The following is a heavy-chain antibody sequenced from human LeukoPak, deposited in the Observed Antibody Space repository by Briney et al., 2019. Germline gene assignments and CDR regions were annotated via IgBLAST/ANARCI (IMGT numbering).Heavy chain of an antibody. CDR1: GFTFSSYS. J-gene: IGHJ6*02. D-gene: IGHD3-16*01. CDR3: VRAMISGSVYYYYGMDV. Sequence: GGSLRLSCAASGFTFSSYSMNWVRQAPGKGLEWVSSISSSSSYIYYADSVKGRFTISRDNAKNSLYLQMNSLRAEDTAVYYCVRAMISGSVYYYYGMDVWGQGTTVTVSS. CDR2: ISSSSSYI. V-gene: IGHV3-21*01.